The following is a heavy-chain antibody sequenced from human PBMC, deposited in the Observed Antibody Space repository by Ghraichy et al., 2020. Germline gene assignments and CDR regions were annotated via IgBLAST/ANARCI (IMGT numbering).Heavy chain of an antibody. V-gene: IGHV3-21*04. CDR1: GFTFSSHY. CDR2: ISGSTTSI. CDR3: SSLHSPGVERSPSGGF. J-gene: IGHJ4*02. Sequence: GGSLRLSCAASGFTFSSHYMHWVRQAPGEGLEWVSSISGSTTSIYYADSVKGRFTISRENAKNALYLQMHSLRAEDTAMYDCSSLHSPGVERSPSGGFWGQGILVTVSS. D-gene: IGHD3-16*01.